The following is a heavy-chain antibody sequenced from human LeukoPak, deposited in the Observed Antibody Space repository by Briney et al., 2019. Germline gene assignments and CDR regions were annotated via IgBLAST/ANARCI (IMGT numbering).Heavy chain of an antibody. J-gene: IGHJ4*02. CDR2: ISYDGSNK. Sequence: GRSLRLSCAASGFTFSSYGMHWVRQAPGKGLEWVAVISYDGSNKYYADSVKGRFTISRDNSKNTLYLQMNSLRAEDTAVYYCANPGYSSGWGYFDYWGQGTLVTVSS. V-gene: IGHV3-30*18. CDR3: ANPGYSSGWGYFDY. CDR1: GFTFSSYG. D-gene: IGHD6-19*01.